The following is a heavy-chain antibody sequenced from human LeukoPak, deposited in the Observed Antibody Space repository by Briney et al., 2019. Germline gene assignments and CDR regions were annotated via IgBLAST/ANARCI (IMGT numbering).Heavy chain of an antibody. Sequence: GRSLRLSCAASGFTFSSYGMHWVRQAPGKGLEWVAVISYDGSNKYYADSVKGRFTISRDNSKNTLYLQMNSLRAEDTAVYYCAKDGGTGSYSLDYWGQGTLVTVSS. CDR3: AKDGGTGSYSLDY. CDR1: GFTFSSYG. J-gene: IGHJ4*02. D-gene: IGHD1-26*01. V-gene: IGHV3-30*18. CDR2: ISYDGSNK.